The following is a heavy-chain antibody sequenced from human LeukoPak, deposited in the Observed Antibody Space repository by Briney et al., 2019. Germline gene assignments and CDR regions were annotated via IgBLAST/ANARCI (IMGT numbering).Heavy chain of an antibody. Sequence: SETLSLTCTVSGGAITDSNYYWGWIRQPPGEGLEWIGNIYYNGKTFYNESVKSRVTISVDTAKNQFSLKLSSVTAADTALFYCARYSGSHYAFDIWGQGTMVTVSS. V-gene: IGHV4-39*01. CDR3: ARYSGSHYAFDI. CDR2: IYYNGKT. D-gene: IGHD1-26*01. CDR1: GGAITDSNYY. J-gene: IGHJ3*02.